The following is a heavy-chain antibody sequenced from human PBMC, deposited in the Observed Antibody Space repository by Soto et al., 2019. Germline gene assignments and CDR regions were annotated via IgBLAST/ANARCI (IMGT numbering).Heavy chain of an antibody. CDR3: AKDLGHGGRGAFDI. J-gene: IGHJ3*02. D-gene: IGHD7-27*01. V-gene: IGHV3-30*18. CDR1: GFTFSSYG. CDR2: ISYDGSNK. Sequence: QVQLVESGGGVVQPGRSLRLSCAASGFTFSSYGMHWVRQAPGKGLEWVAVISYDGSNKYYADSVKGRFTISRDNSKNTVYLQMNSLRAEDTAVYDCAKDLGHGGRGAFDIWGQGTMVTVSS.